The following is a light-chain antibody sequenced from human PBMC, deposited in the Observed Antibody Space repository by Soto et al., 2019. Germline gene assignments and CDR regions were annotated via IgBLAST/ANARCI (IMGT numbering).Light chain of an antibody. J-gene: IGKJ3*01. V-gene: IGKV1-12*01. CDR2: AAS. Sequence: DIQMNQSPSSVSSSVGYGGTITCRSSQGISSWLAWYQQKPGKAPKLLIYAASSLQSGVPSRFSGSGSATDFPLTINNLQPEHFETYYCQPANSLPRTFVPGSKVDIK. CDR1: QGISSW. CDR3: QPANSLPRT.